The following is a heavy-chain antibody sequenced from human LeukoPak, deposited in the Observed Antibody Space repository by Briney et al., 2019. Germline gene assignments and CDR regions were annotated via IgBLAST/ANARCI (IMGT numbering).Heavy chain of an antibody. V-gene: IGHV1-69*06. CDR3: ARDLDYGELIY. Sequence: SVKVSCKASGGTFSSYAISWVRQAPGQRLEWMGGIIPIFGTANYAQKFQGRVTITADKSTSTAYMELSSLRSEDTAVYYCARDLDYGELIYWGQGTLVTVSS. D-gene: IGHD4-17*01. CDR1: GGTFSSYA. CDR2: IIPIFGTA. J-gene: IGHJ4*02.